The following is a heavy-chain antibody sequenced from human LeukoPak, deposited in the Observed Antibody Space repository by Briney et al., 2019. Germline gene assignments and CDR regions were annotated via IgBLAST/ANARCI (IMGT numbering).Heavy chain of an antibody. V-gene: IGHV5-51*01. CDR1: GYSFTSYW. CDR3: AKTIVGATLGWAFDI. Sequence: RAGESLKISCKGSGYSFTSYWIGWVRQMPGKGLEWMGIIYPGDSDTRYSPSFQGQVTISADKSISTAYLQWSSLKASDTAMYYCAKTIVGATLGWAFDIWGQGTMVTVSS. CDR2: IYPGDSDT. J-gene: IGHJ3*02. D-gene: IGHD1-26*01.